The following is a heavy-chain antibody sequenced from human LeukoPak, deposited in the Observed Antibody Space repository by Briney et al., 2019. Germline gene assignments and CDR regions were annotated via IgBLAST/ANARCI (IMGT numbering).Heavy chain of an antibody. Sequence: GGSLRLSCAASGFTFSSYAMSWVRQAPGKGLEWVSAISGSGGSTYYADSVKGRFTISRDNSKNTLYLQMNSLKAEDTAVYYCAKMGPDYYYYYMDVWGKGTTVTVSS. J-gene: IGHJ6*03. CDR2: ISGSGGST. CDR3: AKMGPDYYYYYMDV. CDR1: GFTFSSYA. V-gene: IGHV3-23*01.